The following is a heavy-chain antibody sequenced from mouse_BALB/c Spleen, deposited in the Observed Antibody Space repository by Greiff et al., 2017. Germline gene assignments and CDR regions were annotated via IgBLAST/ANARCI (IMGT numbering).Heavy chain of an antibody. CDR1: GFSLTGYG. D-gene: IGHD1-1*01. V-gene: IGHV2-6-7*01. Sequence: QVQLQQSGPGLVAPSQSLSITCTVSGFSLTGYGVNWVRQHPGKGLEWLGMIWGDGSTDYNSALKSRLSISKDNSKSQVFLNMNSLQTDDTARYYCAREGYYGSSYVAYWGQGTLVTVSA. J-gene: IGHJ3*01. CDR2: IWGDGST. CDR3: AREGYYGSSYVAY.